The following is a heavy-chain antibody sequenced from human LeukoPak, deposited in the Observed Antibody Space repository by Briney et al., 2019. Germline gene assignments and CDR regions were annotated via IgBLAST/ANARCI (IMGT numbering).Heavy chain of an antibody. CDR3: ASYGYCSSTSCSYYYYYYMDV. Sequence: PGGSLRLSCAASGFTFSSYEMNWVRQAPGKGLEWVSYISSSGSTIYYADSVKGRFTISRDNAKNSLYLQMNSLRAEETAVYYCASYGYCSSTSCSYYYYYYMDVWGKGTTVTVSS. D-gene: IGHD2-2*01. J-gene: IGHJ6*03. CDR2: ISSSGSTI. CDR1: GFTFSSYE. V-gene: IGHV3-48*03.